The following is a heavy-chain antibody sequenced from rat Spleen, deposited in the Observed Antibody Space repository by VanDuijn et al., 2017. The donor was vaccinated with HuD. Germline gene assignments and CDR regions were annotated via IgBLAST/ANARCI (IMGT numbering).Heavy chain of an antibody. V-gene: IGHV5-29*01. D-gene: IGHD1-6*01. CDR3: ARQDVYYGYGGFDY. J-gene: IGHJ2*01. CDR2: IIYDGSST. Sequence: EVQLVESGGGLVQPGRSMKLSCAASGLSFSNYDMAWVRQAPTKGLEWVATIIYDGSSTYYGDSVKGRFTISRDNAKSTLYLQMDSLRSEDTATYYCARQDVYYGYGGFDYWGQGVMVTVSS. CDR1: GLSFSNYD.